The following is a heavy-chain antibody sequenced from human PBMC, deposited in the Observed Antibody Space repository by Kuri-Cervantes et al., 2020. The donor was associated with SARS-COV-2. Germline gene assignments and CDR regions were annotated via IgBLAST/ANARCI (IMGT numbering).Heavy chain of an antibody. J-gene: IGHJ4*02. Sequence: GGSLRLSCAASGFTVSGNYMSWVRQAPEKGLEWLSVIYTGDKTYYADSVKGRFTISRDNSKNTVYLQMSSLRAEDTAVYYCARDLGGVSGPFDYWGQGTLVTVSS. D-gene: IGHD3-16*01. CDR2: IYTGDKT. CDR3: ARDLGGVSGPFDY. V-gene: IGHV3-53*01. CDR1: GFTVSGNY.